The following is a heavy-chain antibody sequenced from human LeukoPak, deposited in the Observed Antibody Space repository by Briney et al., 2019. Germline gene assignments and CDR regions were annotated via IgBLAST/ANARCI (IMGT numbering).Heavy chain of an antibody. CDR1: GYTFTSYY. V-gene: IGHV1-46*01. D-gene: IGHD5-18*01. J-gene: IGHJ4*02. CDR3: ARDARYSYGYAPDDY. Sequence: ASVKVSCKASGYTFTSYYMHWVRQAPGQGLEWMGIINPSGGSTGYAQKFQGRVTMTRDTSTSTVYMELSSLRSEDTAVYYCARDARYSYGYAPDDYWGQGTLVTVSS. CDR2: INPSGGST.